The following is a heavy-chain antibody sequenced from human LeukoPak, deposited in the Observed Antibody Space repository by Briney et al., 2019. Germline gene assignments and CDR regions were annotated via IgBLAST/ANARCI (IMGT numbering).Heavy chain of an antibody. Sequence: PGGSLRLSCAASGFTFSSSGMHWVRQAPGKGLEWVAIIWYDGSKKYYADSVKGRFTISRDNSKNTLYLEMNSLRAEDTAVYYCARVDSAWALHFWGQGTLVTVSS. CDR1: GFTFSSSG. J-gene: IGHJ4*02. CDR3: ARVDSAWALHF. V-gene: IGHV3-33*01. D-gene: IGHD6-19*01. CDR2: IWYDGSKK.